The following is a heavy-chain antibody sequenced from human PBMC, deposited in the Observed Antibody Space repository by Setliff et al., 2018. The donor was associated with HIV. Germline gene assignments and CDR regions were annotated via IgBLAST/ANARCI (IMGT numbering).Heavy chain of an antibody. J-gene: IGHJ4*02. CDR1: GGSISSDNYY. V-gene: IGHV4-61*10. CDR2: IYYSGST. Sequence: SETLSLTCTVSGGSISSDNYYWSWIRQPAGKGLEWIGYIYYSGSTKYNPSLKSRVTISVDMSKSQFSLKLSSVTAADTAVYYCARARYGDHDFWGQGTLVTVSS. D-gene: IGHD4-17*01. CDR3: ARARYGDHDF.